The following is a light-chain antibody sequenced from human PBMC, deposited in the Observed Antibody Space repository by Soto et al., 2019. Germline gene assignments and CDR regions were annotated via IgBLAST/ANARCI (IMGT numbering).Light chain of an antibody. CDR2: EVY. CDR3: NSYAGSNIV. CDR1: SSDVGGYNY. Sequence: QSVLTQPPSASGSPGQSVTISCTGTSSDVGGYNYVSWYQQHPGQAPKLIIYEVYKRPSGVPDRFSGSKSGNTASLTVSELQAEDEADYYCNSYAGSNIVFGTGTK. J-gene: IGLJ1*01. V-gene: IGLV2-8*01.